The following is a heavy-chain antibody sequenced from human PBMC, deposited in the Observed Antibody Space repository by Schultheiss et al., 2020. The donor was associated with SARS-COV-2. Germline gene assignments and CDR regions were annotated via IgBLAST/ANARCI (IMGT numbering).Heavy chain of an antibody. D-gene: IGHD1-20*01. J-gene: IGHJ4*02. V-gene: IGHV3-21*01. CDR1: GFTFSSYS. Sequence: GESLKISCAASGFTFSSYSMNWVRQAPGKGLEWVSSIISSSSYIYYADSVKGRFTISRDNAKNSLYLQMNSLRAEDTAVYYCARDRGEYNWNDAQDYWGQGTLVTVSS. CDR2: IISSSSYI. CDR3: ARDRGEYNWNDAQDY.